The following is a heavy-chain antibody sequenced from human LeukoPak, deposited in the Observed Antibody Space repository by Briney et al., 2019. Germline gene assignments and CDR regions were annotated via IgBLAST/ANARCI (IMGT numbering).Heavy chain of an antibody. J-gene: IGHJ4*02. V-gene: IGHV3-7*01. CDR1: GFTFSGYW. D-gene: IGHD2-15*01. CDR2: IKLDGSDK. Sequence: PGGSLRLSCAASGFTFSGYWMTWVRQAPGKGLEWVANIKLDGSDKYYVDSVKGRFTISRDNAKNSLYLQMNSLRAEDTAVYYCARGGTIPSDYWGRGTLVTVSS. CDR3: ARGGTIPSDY.